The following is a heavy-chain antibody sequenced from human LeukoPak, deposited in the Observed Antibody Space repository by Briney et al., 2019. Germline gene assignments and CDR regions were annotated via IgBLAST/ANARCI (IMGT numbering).Heavy chain of an antibody. J-gene: IGHJ3*02. D-gene: IGHD4/OR15-4a*01. CDR3: AHSYDSGTYDAFAI. CDR2: IYWNDDK. Sequence: ESGPTLVKPTQTLTLTCTFSGFPLSTSGVGVGWIRQPPGKALEWLALIYWNDDKRYSPSLKSSLTITKDTSKKQVVLTMTNMDPVDTATYYCAHSYDSGTYDAFAIWGQGTMVTVSS. V-gene: IGHV2-5*01. CDR1: GFPLSTSGVG.